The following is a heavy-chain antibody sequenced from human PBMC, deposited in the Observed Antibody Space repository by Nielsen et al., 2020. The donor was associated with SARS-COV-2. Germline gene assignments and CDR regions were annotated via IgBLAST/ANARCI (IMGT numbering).Heavy chain of an antibody. CDR3: ARGGRIAAAASYYYYGMDV. Sequence: WIRQPPGKGLEVIGQIHHSGSTNYNPSLKSRVTISVDKSKNQFSLKLSSVTAADTAVYYCARGGRIAAAASYYYYGMDVWGQGTTVTVS. J-gene: IGHJ6*02. D-gene: IGHD6-13*01. V-gene: IGHV4-4*02. CDR2: IHHSGST.